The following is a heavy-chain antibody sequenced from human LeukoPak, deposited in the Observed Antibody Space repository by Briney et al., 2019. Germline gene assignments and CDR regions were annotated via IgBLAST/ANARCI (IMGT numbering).Heavy chain of an antibody. J-gene: IGHJ6*02. V-gene: IGHV4-59*01. Sequence: SETLSLTCTVSGGSISSYYWSWIRQPPGKGLEWIGYIYYSGSTYYNPSLESRVTISVDTSKNQISLKLGPVTAADTAVYYCARDHPLPDVWGQGTTVTVS. CDR1: GGSISSYY. CDR3: ARDHPLPDV. CDR2: IYYSGST.